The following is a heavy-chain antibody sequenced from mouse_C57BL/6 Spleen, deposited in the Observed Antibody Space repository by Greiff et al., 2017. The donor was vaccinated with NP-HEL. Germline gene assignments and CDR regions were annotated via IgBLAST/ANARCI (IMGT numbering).Heavy chain of an antibody. CDR3: ARSIRNYYAMDY. Sequence: QVQLQQSGAELVKPGASVKISCKASGYAFSSYWMNWVKQRPGKGLEWIGQIYPGDGDTNYNGKFKGKATLTADKSSSTAYMQLSSLTSEDSAVYFCARSIRNYYAMDYWGQGTSVTVSS. CDR2: IYPGDGDT. V-gene: IGHV1-80*01. D-gene: IGHD1-1*01. CDR1: GYAFSSYW. J-gene: IGHJ4*01.